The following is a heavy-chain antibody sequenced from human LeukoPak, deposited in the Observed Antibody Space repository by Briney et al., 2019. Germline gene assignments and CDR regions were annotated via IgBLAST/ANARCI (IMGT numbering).Heavy chain of an antibody. CDR1: GGSISTHY. CDR2: MDSSGST. Sequence: SETLSLTCTVSGGSISTHYWSWIRQPPGKGLEWIGYMDSSGSTNYNPSLKSRVTISVDASKNQFSLKLSSVTAADTAVYYCARVGVAAAGTGWFDPWGQGTLVTVSS. D-gene: IGHD6-13*01. CDR3: ARVGVAAAGTGWFDP. J-gene: IGHJ5*02. V-gene: IGHV4-59*11.